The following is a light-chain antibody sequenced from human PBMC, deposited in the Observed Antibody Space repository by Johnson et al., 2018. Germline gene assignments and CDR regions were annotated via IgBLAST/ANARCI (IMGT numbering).Light chain of an antibody. CDR2: ENN. CDR3: GTWDSSLSAGNV. V-gene: IGLV1-51*02. Sequence: QSVLTQPPSVSAAPGLKVTISCSGSSSNIGNNYVSWYQQLPGTAPKLLIYENNKRPSGIPDRFSGSKSGTSATLGITGLQTGDEADYYCGTWDSSLSAGNVFGTGTKVTVL. J-gene: IGLJ1*01. CDR1: SSNIGNNY.